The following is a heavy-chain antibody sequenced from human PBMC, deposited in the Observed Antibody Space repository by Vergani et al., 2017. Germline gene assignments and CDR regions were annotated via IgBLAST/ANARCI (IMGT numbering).Heavy chain of an antibody. J-gene: IGHJ6*03. CDR3: ARDLTILHYMDV. V-gene: IGHV3-21*01. CDR1: GFTFSSYS. Sequence: EVQLVESGGGLVKPGGSLRLSCAASGFTFSSYSMNWVRQAPGKGLEWVSSISSSSSYIYYADSVKGRFTISRDNAKNSLYLQMNSLRAEDTAVYYWARDLTILHYMDVWGKGTTVTVSS. D-gene: IGHD3-3*01. CDR2: ISSSSSYI.